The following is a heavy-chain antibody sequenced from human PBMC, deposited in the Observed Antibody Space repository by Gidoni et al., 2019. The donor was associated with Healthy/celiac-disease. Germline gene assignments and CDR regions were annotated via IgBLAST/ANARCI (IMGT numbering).Heavy chain of an antibody. J-gene: IGHJ4*02. V-gene: IGHV4-39*01. CDR1: GGSISSSSYY. Sequence: QLQLQESGPGLVKPSETLSLTCTVSGGSISSSSYYWGWIRQPPGKGLEWIGSIYYSGSTYYNPSLKSRVTISVDTSKNQFSLKLSSVTAADTAVYYCARGGQQLVPRYWGQGTLVTVSS. D-gene: IGHD6-13*01. CDR3: ARGGQQLVPRY. CDR2: IYYSGST.